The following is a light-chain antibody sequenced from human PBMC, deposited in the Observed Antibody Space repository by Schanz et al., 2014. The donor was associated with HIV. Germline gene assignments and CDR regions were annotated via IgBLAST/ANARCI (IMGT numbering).Light chain of an antibody. Sequence: IQLTQSPSFLSASVGDSVTITCRASQGIGTWLAWYQQKPGKAPELLIYEASTLKSGVPLRFTGSGSGTEFALSISSLQPDDFATYYCQQYTPYSHTFGQGTTLEI. CDR3: QQYTPYSHT. CDR1: QGIGTW. V-gene: IGKV1-5*03. CDR2: EAS. J-gene: IGKJ2*01.